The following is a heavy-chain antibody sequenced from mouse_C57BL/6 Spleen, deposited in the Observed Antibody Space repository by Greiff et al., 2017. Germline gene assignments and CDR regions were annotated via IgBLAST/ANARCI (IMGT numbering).Heavy chain of an antibody. CDR2: IDPSDSYT. D-gene: IGHD1-1*01. CDR3: TRGDYGSNYFDY. Sequence: QVQLQQPGAELVMPGASVTLSCKASGYTFTSYWMHWVKQRPGQGLEWIGEIDPSDSYTNYNQQFKGKSTLTVEKSSSPSSMQLSSLTSEASAVYYFTRGDYGSNYFDYWGQGTSRTVSS. J-gene: IGHJ2*02. CDR1: GYTFTSYW. V-gene: IGHV1-69*01.